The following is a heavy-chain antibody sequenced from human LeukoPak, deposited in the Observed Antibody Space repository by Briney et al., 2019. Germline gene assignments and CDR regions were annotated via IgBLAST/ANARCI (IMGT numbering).Heavy chain of an antibody. CDR3: ARGGYYGSGNDFRFDP. CDR1: GGSISSYY. CDR2: IHYTGSN. J-gene: IGHJ5*02. Sequence: SETLSLTCAVSGGSISSYYWSWIRQSPGKGLECIGYIHYTGSNNYNPSLKSRVTISVETSNNQFSLKLKSVTAADTAVYYCARGGYYGSGNDFRFDPWGQGTLVTVSS. D-gene: IGHD3-10*01. V-gene: IGHV4-59*01.